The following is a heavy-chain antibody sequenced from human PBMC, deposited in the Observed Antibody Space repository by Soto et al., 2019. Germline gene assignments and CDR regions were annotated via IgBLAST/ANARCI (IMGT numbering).Heavy chain of an antibody. Sequence: QVQLVQSGAEVKKPGASVKVSCKASGYTFTSYGISWVRQAPGQGLEWMGWISAYNGNTNYAQKLQGRVTMTTDTSTSTAYMELRSLRSDDTAVYYCAREEVVVPAAIRGWGDYYYYGMDVWGQGTTVTVSS. CDR1: GYTFTSYG. D-gene: IGHD2-2*02. CDR2: ISAYNGNT. J-gene: IGHJ6*02. CDR3: AREEVVVPAAIRGWGDYYYYGMDV. V-gene: IGHV1-18*01.